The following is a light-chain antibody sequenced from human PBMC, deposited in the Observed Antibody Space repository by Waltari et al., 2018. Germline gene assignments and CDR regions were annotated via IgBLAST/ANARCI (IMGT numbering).Light chain of an antibody. CDR1: QSVLSSSNNKNF. Sequence: DIVMTQSPDSLTVSLGERATVNCKSSQSVLSSSNNKNFLAWYQQTPGQPPTLLIYWASTRGAWAPARLSGSGSGTDFTLTISRLQAEDVAVYYCQQYYITPPTFGQGTKVEIK. J-gene: IGKJ1*01. CDR2: WAS. CDR3: QQYYITPPT. V-gene: IGKV4-1*01.